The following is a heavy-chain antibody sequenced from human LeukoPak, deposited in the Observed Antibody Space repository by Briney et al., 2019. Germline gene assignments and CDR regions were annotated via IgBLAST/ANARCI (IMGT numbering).Heavy chain of an antibody. CDR3: ARAHRIVGATSNDY. J-gene: IGHJ4*02. Sequence: GASVKVSCKASGYAFTTYGISWVRQAPGQGLEWMGWITTYNGDANYAQRLQGRVIMTRDTSTSTAYMELSRLRSDDTTVYYCARAHRIVGATSNDYWGQGTLVTVSS. D-gene: IGHD1-26*01. CDR1: GYAFTTYG. CDR2: ITTYNGDA. V-gene: IGHV1-18*01.